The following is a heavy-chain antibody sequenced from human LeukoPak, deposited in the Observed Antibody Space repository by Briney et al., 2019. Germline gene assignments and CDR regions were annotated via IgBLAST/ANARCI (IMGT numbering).Heavy chain of an antibody. CDR1: GGSISSYY. CDR3: ARGSSSSFYN. CDR2: FSISGST. V-gene: IGHV4-59*01. Sequence: SETLSLTCTVSGGSISSYYWSWIRQPPGKGLEWIGYFSISGSTNYNPPLKSRVTISGDTSKDQFSLRLSSVTAADTAVYYCARGSSSSFYNRGQGTLVTVPS. D-gene: IGHD6-13*01. J-gene: IGHJ4*02.